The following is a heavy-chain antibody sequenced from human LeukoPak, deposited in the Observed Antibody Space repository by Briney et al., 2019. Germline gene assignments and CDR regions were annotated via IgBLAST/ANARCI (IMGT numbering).Heavy chain of an antibody. CDR3: ARDVVFSYYYYMDV. CDR2: INPNSGGT. D-gene: IGHD2-15*01. J-gene: IGHJ6*03. CDR1: GYTFTGYY. Sequence: ASVKVSCKASGYTFTGYYMHWVRQAPGQGLEWMGWINPNSGGTNYAQKLQGRVTMTTDTSTSTAYMELRSLRSDDTAVYYCARDVVFSYYYYMDVWGKGTTVTISS. V-gene: IGHV1-2*02.